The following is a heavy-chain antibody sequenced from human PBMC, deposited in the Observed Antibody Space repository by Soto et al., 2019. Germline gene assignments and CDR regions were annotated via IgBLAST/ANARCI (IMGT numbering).Heavy chain of an antibody. J-gene: IGHJ4*02. D-gene: IGHD1-26*01. Sequence: GGSLRLSCAASGFTFSSYGMHWVRQAPGKGLEWVAVISYDGSNKYYADSVKGRFTISRDNSKNTLYLQMNSLRAEDTAVYYCAKDPSLNIVGATTDYWGQGTLVTSPQ. CDR1: GFTFSSYG. V-gene: IGHV3-30*18. CDR2: ISYDGSNK. CDR3: AKDPSLNIVGATTDY.